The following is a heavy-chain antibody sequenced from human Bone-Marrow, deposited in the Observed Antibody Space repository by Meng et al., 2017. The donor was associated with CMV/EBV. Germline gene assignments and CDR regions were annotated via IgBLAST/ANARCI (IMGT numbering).Heavy chain of an antibody. CDR2: IIPIFGTA. CDR3: ARGVSGSYASHFGY. CDR1: GGTFSSYA. D-gene: IGHD1-26*01. V-gene: IGHV1-69*05. J-gene: IGHJ4*02. Sequence: SVKVSCKASGGTFSSYAISWVRQAPGQGLEWMGGIIPIFGTANYTQKFQGRVTITTDESTSTAYMELSSLRSEDTAVYYCARGVSGSYASHFGYWGQGPLVTVSS.